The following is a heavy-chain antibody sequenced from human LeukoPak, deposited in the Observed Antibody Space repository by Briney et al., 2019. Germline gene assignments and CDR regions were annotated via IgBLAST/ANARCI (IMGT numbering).Heavy chain of an antibody. V-gene: IGHV4-59*01. CDR3: ARGRPTDFDY. CDR2: IYYRGST. J-gene: IGHJ4*02. CDR1: GGSISSYY. Sequence: SETLSLTCTVSGGSISSYYWSWIRQPPGKGLEWIGYIYYRGSTNCNPSLKSRVTISVDTSKNQFSLKLSSVTAADTAVYYCARGRPTDFDYWGQGTLVTVSS.